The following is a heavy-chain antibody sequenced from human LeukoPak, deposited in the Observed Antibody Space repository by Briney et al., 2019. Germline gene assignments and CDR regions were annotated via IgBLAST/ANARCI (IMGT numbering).Heavy chain of an antibody. V-gene: IGHV3-30*18. J-gene: IGHJ4*02. CDR3: AKDRGYYYFDY. CDR2: ISYDGSNK. Sequence: GGSLRLSCAASGFTFSSYGMSWVRQAPGKGLEWVAVISYDGSNKYYADSVKGRFTISRDNSKNTLYLQMNSLRAEDTAVYYCAKDRGYYYFDYWGQGTLVTVSS. CDR1: GFTFSSYG. D-gene: IGHD5-18*01.